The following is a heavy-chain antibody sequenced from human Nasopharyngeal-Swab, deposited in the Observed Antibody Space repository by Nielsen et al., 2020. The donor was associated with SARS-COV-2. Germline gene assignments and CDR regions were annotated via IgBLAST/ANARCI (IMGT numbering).Heavy chain of an antibody. V-gene: IGHV3-30*18. CDR2: ISYDGSNK. CDR3: AKWSHYDFWSGYSN. J-gene: IGHJ4*02. D-gene: IGHD3-3*01. CDR1: GFTFSSYG. Sequence: GESLKISCAASGFTFSSYGMHWVRQAPGKGLEWVAVISYDGSNKYYADSVKGRFTISRDNSKNTLYLQMNSLRAEDTAVYFCAKWSHYDFWSGYSNWGQGTLVTVSS.